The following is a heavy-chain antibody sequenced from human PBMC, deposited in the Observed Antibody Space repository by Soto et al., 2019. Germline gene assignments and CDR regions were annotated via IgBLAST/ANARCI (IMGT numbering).Heavy chain of an antibody. CDR2: IYYSGST. V-gene: IGHV4-59*01. CDR3: SRGGGTIFGGVPFDP. Sequence: QVQLQESGPGLVKPSETLSLTCTVSGGFISSYYWSWIRQPPGKGREWIGYIYYSGSTNYNPSLKSRGTISVDTSKNQFSLKLSSVTAADTAVYYCSRGGGTIFGGVPFDPWGPGTLVTVSS. J-gene: IGHJ5*02. D-gene: IGHD3-3*01. CDR1: GGFISSYY.